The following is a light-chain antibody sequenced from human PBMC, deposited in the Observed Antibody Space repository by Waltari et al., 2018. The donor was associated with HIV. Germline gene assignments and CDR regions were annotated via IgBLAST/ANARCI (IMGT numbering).Light chain of an antibody. CDR3: QQLNSYTQIT. CDR1: QGISSY. J-gene: IGKJ4*01. CDR2: AAS. V-gene: IGKV1-9*01. Sequence: DIQLTQSPPFLSASVGDRVPITCRSSQGISSYLAWYQQKPGKAPKLLIYAASTLQSGVPSRFSGSGSGTDFTLTIGSLQPEDFATYYCQQLNSYTQITFGGGTKVEIK.